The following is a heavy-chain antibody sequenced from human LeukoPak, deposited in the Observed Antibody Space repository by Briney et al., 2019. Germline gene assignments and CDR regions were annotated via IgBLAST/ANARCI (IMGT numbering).Heavy chain of an antibody. J-gene: IGHJ6*02. CDR3: AKDGRPRAFGSDV. Sequence: PGGSLRLSCAASGFTFNNCVGTWVRQAPGKGLEWVSTINTGDGSTFYADSVKGRFTIFRDSSKNTLYLEMNGLRAEDTAIYFCAKDGRPRAFGSDVWGQGTTVTVSS. D-gene: IGHD3-10*01. V-gene: IGHV3-23*01. CDR2: INTGDGST. CDR1: GFTFNNCV.